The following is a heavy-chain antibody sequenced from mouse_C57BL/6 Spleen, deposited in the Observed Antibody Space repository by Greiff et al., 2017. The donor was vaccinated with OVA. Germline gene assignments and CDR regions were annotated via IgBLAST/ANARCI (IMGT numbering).Heavy chain of an antibody. CDR3: AGEEDSSGQDY. V-gene: IGHV1-26*01. J-gene: IGHJ2*01. D-gene: IGHD3-2*02. CDR2: INPNNGGT. Sequence: EVQLQQSGPELVKPGASVKISCKASGYTFTDYYMNWVKQSHGKSLEWIGDINPNNGGTSYNQKFKGKATLTVDKSSSTAYMELRSLTSEDSAVYYCAGEEDSSGQDYWGQGTTLTVSS. CDR1: GYTFTDYY.